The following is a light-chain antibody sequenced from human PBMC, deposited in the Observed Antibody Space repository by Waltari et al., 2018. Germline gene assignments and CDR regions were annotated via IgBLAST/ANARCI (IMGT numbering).Light chain of an antibody. V-gene: IGKV3-20*01. J-gene: IGKJ1*01. Sequence: EIVLTQSPGTLSLSSGERATLSCRASQSISRYLALYQQKPGQAPRLLIYHASNRATGVPDRFSGSGSGTDFSLTISRLEPEDFAVYYCQHYESLPVTFGQGTKVEIK. CDR3: QHYESLPVT. CDR2: HAS. CDR1: QSISRY.